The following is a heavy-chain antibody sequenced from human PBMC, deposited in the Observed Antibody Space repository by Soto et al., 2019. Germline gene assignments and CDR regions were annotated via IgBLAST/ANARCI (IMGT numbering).Heavy chain of an antibody. D-gene: IGHD3-22*01. CDR3: ARDGGDYSDSRGPL. V-gene: IGHV4-30-4*01. CDR1: GGSISSGDYY. CDR2: IYYSGST. J-gene: IGHJ4*02. Sequence: PSETLSLTCAVSGGSISSGDYYWSWIRQPPGKGLEWIGYIYYSGSTYYSPSLKSRVTISVDTSKNQFSLKLSSVTAADTAVYYCARDGGDYSDSRGPLWGKGPLVTDSS.